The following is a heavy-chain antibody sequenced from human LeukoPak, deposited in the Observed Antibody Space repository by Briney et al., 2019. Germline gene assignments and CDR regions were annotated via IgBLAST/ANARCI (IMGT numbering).Heavy chain of an antibody. CDR2: MSSTGTTI. J-gene: IGHJ6*03. D-gene: IGHD6-19*01. V-gene: IGHV3-11*01. CDR3: ARLEQFHRGHFYYYMYV. Sequence: GGSLRLSCAASGFTFSDYYMTWIRQAPGKGLEWVSYMSSTGTTIYYADSVRGRLTISRDNAKNSLYLQMSSLRAEDTAVYYCARLEQFHRGHFYYYMYVWGKGTTVTVSS. CDR1: GFTFSDYY.